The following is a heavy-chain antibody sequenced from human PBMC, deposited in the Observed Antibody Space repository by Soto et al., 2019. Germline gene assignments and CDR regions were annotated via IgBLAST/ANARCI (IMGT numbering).Heavy chain of an antibody. V-gene: IGHV1-69*12. J-gene: IGHJ4*02. CDR1: GGTFSSYA. D-gene: IGHD3-22*01. Sequence: QVQLVQSGAEVKKPGSSVKVSCKASGGTFSSYAISWVRQAPGQGLEWMGGIIPIFGTANYAQKFQGRVTITADESTSIAYMELSSLRSEDTAVYYCAREVGDSSGYGPLSPYFDYWGQGTLVTVSS. CDR2: IIPIFGTA. CDR3: AREVGDSSGYGPLSPYFDY.